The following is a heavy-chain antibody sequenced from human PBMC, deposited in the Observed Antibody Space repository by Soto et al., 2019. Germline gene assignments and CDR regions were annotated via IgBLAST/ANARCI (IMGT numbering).Heavy chain of an antibody. CDR3: ARHNYGSGSTYFDY. J-gene: IGHJ4*02. CDR2: IYYSGST. Sequence: TSETLSLTCTVSGGSISSGGYYWSWIRQHPGKGLEWIGYIYYSGSTYYNPSLKSRVTISVDTSKNQFSLKLNSMTAADTAVYYCARHNYGSGSTYFDYWGQGTLVTVSS. D-gene: IGHD3-10*01. V-gene: IGHV4-31*03. CDR1: GGSISSGGYY.